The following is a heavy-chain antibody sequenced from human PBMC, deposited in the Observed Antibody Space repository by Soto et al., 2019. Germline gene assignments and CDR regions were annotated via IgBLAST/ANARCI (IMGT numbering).Heavy chain of an antibody. CDR1: GGSISSGGYC. J-gene: IGHJ5*02. D-gene: IGHD3-3*01. Sequence: QLKLQESGSGLVKPSQTLSLTCAVSGGSISSGGYCWSWYRQAPGKGPEWSGYIYHSGSTYYNPSLKSRVTISVDRSKNQFSLKLSSVTAADTAVYYCARGRRSPHYDFWSGYNWFDPWGQGTLVTVSS. V-gene: IGHV4-30-2*01. CDR3: ARGRRSPHYDFWSGYNWFDP. CDR2: IYHSGST.